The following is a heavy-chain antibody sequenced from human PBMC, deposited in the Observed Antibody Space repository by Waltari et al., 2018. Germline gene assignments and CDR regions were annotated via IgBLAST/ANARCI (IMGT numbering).Heavy chain of an antibody. D-gene: IGHD3-22*01. CDR1: GFTFIRYW. J-gene: IGHJ6*03. Sequence: SCAASGFTFIRYWMHWVRQAPGKGLVWVSRINSDGSGTIYADSVKGRFTISRDNAKNTLYLQLNSLRVEDTAVYYCAREPSPDSSGYFYYYMDVWGKGTTVTVSS. CDR3: AREPSPDSSGYFYYYMDV. V-gene: IGHV3-74*01. CDR2: INSDGSGT.